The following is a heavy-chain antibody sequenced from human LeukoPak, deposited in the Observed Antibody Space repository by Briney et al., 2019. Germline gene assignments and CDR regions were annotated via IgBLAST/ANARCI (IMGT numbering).Heavy chain of an antibody. CDR3: ARAGDYGDYGSPHFDS. CDR2: ISSVGST. J-gene: IGHJ4*02. CDR1: GFTVSSNY. D-gene: IGHD4-17*01. V-gene: IGHV3-53*01. Sequence: GGSLRLSCVASGFTVSSNYMTWVRQAPGKGLEWVSLISSVGSTYYADSVKGRFTISRDDSKNTLYLQMDSLRVEDTAVYYCARAGDYGDYGSPHFDSWGQGTLVTVSS.